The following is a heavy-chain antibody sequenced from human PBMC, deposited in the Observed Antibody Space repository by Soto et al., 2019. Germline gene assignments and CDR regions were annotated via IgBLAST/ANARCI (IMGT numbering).Heavy chain of an antibody. V-gene: IGHV4-59*12. J-gene: IGHJ6*02. CDR2: IYYSGSA. CDR1: GGSISTYY. Sequence: SETLSLTCTVSGGSISTYYWSWIRRPPGKGLEWIGNIYYSGSAYYNPSLKSRVTISVDTSKNQFSLKLSSVTAADTAVYYCARVCGGDCHNGMDVWGQGTTVTVSS. CDR3: ARVCGGDCHNGMDV. D-gene: IGHD2-21*02.